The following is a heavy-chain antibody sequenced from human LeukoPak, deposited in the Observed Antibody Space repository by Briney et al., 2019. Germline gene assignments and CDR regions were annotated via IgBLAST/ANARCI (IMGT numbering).Heavy chain of an antibody. Sequence: SVKVSCKASGYTFTSYYMHWVRQAPGQGLEWVGRIIPILGIANYAQKFQGRVTITADKSTSTAYMELSSLRSEDTAVYYCAREPDYYGSGSYFDYWGQGTLVTVSS. D-gene: IGHD3-10*01. CDR2: IIPILGIA. V-gene: IGHV1-69*04. CDR1: GYTFTSYY. CDR3: AREPDYYGSGSYFDY. J-gene: IGHJ4*02.